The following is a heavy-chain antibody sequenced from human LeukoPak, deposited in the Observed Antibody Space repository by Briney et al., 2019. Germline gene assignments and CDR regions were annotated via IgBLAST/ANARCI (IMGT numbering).Heavy chain of an antibody. D-gene: IGHD2-2*01. Sequence: PSETLSLTCTVSGGSISSSSYYWGWIRQPPAKGLEWIGNIYYSGSTYYNPSLKSRVTMSVDMAKSQFSLKLSSVTAADTAVYYCARRNVVVPAAMARAFDIWGQGTMVTVSP. CDR1: GGSISSSSYY. CDR3: ARRNVVVPAAMARAFDI. J-gene: IGHJ3*02. V-gene: IGHV4-39*01. CDR2: IYYSGST.